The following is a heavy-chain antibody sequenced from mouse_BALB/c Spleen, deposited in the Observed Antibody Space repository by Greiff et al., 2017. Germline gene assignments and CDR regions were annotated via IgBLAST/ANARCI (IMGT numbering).Heavy chain of an antibody. Sequence: EVQLQQSGPELVKPGASVKISCTASGYSFTGYYMHWVKQSPVKSLEWIGRINPYNGATSYNQNFKDKASLTVDKSSSTAYLELHSLTSEDSAVYYCVITTVVADFDYWGQGTTLTVSS. J-gene: IGHJ2*01. CDR3: VITTVVADFDY. D-gene: IGHD1-1*01. CDR2: INPYNGAT. CDR1: GYSFTGYY. V-gene: IGHV1-26*01.